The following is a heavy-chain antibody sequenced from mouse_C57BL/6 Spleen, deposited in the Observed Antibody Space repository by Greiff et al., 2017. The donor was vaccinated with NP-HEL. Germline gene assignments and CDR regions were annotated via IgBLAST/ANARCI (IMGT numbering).Heavy chain of an antibody. CDR3: TKSNYYGSSYVGYFDY. Sequence: EVQLQESGTVLARPGASVKMSCKTSGYTFTSYWMHWVKQRPGQGLEWIGAIYPGNSDTSYNQKFKGKAKLTADTSASTAYMELSSLTNEDSAVYYCTKSNYYGSSYVGYFDYWGQGTTLTVSS. V-gene: IGHV1-5*01. D-gene: IGHD1-1*01. CDR2: IYPGNSDT. CDR1: GYTFTSYW. J-gene: IGHJ2*01.